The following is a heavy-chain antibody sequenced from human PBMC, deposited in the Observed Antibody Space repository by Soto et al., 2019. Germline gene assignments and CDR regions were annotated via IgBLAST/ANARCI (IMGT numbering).Heavy chain of an antibody. Sequence: GGSLRLSCVGSGFTFSTYSMNWVRQAPGRGLEWLSFISGGSSTIYYAGSVKGRFTISRDDAKNSLYLQMNSLRDEDTAVYYCAKYTASTWYAGFGMDVWGQGTTVTVSS. CDR3: AKYTASTWYAGFGMDV. D-gene: IGHD6-13*01. J-gene: IGHJ6*02. V-gene: IGHV3-48*02. CDR1: GFTFSTYS. CDR2: ISGGSSTI.